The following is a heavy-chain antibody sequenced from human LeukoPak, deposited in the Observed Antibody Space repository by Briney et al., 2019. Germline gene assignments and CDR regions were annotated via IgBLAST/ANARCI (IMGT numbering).Heavy chain of an antibody. Sequence: SETLSLTCTVSGGSISSGSYCWSWLRQPAGKGLEWIGRIYTSGSTNYNPSLRSRVIISLDTSKKQFSLKLYSVTAADTAVYYCARGYSSGSDWFDPWGQGILVTVSS. V-gene: IGHV4-61*02. CDR2: IYTSGST. D-gene: IGHD3-22*01. CDR1: GGSISSGSYC. J-gene: IGHJ5*02. CDR3: ARGYSSGSDWFDP.